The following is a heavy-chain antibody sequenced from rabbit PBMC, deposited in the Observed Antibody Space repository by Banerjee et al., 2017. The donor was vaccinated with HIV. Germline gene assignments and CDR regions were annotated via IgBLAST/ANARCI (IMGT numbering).Heavy chain of an antibody. V-gene: IGHV1S45*01. CDR1: GFDFNTFYW. CDR3: ARGYAGGFDL. CDR2: YDTTAHIT. J-gene: IGHJ4*01. Sequence: QEQLKESGGGLVQPGGSLTLTCQASGFDFNTFYWMCWVRQAPGKGLEWIGCYDTTAHITEYASWAKGRFTTSKPSSTTVTLHMTSLTAADTATYFCARGYAGGFDLWGPGTLVTVS. D-gene: IGHD4-2*01.